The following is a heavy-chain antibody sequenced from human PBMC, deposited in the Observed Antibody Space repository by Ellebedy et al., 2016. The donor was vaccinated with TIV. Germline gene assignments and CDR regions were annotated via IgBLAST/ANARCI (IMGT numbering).Heavy chain of an antibody. V-gene: IGHV4-34*01. CDR3: ARDGAETGGPSGYYDSSAIAFDI. D-gene: IGHD3-22*01. J-gene: IGHJ3*02. Sequence: SETLSLTCAVYGGSFSGYYWSWIRQPPGKGLEWIGEINHSGSTNYNPSLKSRVTISVDTSKNQFSLKLSSVTAADTAVYYCARDGAETGGPSGYYDSSAIAFDIWGQGTMVTVSS. CDR2: INHSGST. CDR1: GGSFSGYY.